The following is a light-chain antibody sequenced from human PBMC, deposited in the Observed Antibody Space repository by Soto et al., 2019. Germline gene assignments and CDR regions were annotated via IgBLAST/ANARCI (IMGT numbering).Light chain of an antibody. CDR2: GAS. CDR1: QSVCSRC. V-gene: IGKV3-20*01. Sequence: PGARVTLSCGTSQSVCSRCFAWYQQKPGQSPRLLIYGASTRATGIPDRFSGSGSGTDFTLTISRLEPEDFAVYYCQHYGTTPWTFGQGTKVAIK. CDR3: QHYGTTPWT. J-gene: IGKJ1*01.